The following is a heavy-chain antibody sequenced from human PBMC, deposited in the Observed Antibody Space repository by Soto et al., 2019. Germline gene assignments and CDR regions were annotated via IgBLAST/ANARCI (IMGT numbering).Heavy chain of an antibody. Sequence: PGGSLRLSCAASGFTFSSYGMHWVRQAPGKGLEWAAVIWYDGSNKYYADSVKGRFTISRDNSKNTLYLQMNSLRAEDTAVYYCARDRGYCSGGSCYLSHYGMDVWGQGTTVTVSS. CDR2: IWYDGSNK. CDR3: ARDRGYCSGGSCYLSHYGMDV. CDR1: GFTFSSYG. D-gene: IGHD2-15*01. V-gene: IGHV3-33*01. J-gene: IGHJ6*02.